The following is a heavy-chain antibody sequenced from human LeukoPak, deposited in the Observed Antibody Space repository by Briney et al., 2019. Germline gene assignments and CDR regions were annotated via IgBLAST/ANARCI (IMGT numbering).Heavy chain of an antibody. CDR2: INTNTGSP. CDR3: ARAETVWASDYDNNGYYDY. V-gene: IGHV7-4-1*02. CDR1: GYPFTTYT. D-gene: IGHD3-22*01. J-gene: IGHJ4*02. Sequence: ASVKASCKASGYPFTTYTMNWVRQAPGQGLEWMGWINTNTGSPTYAQAFTGRFVFSLDTSVSTAFLQINSLRAEDTAVYFCARAETVWASDYDNNGYYDYWGQGTLVTVSS.